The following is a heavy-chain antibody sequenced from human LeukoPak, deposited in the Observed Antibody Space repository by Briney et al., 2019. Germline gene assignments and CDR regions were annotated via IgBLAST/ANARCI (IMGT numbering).Heavy chain of an antibody. J-gene: IGHJ4*02. D-gene: IGHD2-2*01. V-gene: IGHV1-2*02. CDR2: INPNSGGT. Sequence: ASVKVSCKASGYTFTGYYMHWVRQAPGQGLEWMGWINPNSGGTNYAQKFQGGVTMTRDTSISTAYMELSRLRSDDTAVYYCARTQKGCSSASCYGSSYFDYWGQGTLVTVSS. CDR1: GYTFTGYY. CDR3: ARTQKGCSSASCYGSSYFDY.